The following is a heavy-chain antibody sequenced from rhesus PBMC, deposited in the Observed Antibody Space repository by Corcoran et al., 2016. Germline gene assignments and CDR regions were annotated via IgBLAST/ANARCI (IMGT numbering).Heavy chain of an antibody. CDR3: ASEGAAAPFDY. CDR1: GGSISSSY. Sequence: QLQLQESGPGLVKPSETLSVTCVVSGGSISSSYWSWIRQAPGKGLEWIGYIYGSGSSTNDNPSLKCRVTLSVDTSKNPLSLKLGSVTAADTAVYYCASEGAAAPFDYWGQGVLVTVSS. V-gene: IGHV4-169*02. D-gene: IGHD6-25*01. CDR2: IYGSGSST. J-gene: IGHJ4*01.